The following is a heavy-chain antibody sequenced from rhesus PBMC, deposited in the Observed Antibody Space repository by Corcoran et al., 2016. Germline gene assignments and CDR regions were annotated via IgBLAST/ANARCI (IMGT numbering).Heavy chain of an antibody. Sequence: QLQLPASRPGLVKPSATLSLTCAVSGGSLRRRYWILIRQTPGKGLEWIGRISGSGGTTDYNPARKSRVTISTDTAKNQFPLTLSSVTAADTAVYYCARRSSGWYYFDYWGQGVRVTVSS. D-gene: IGHD6-31*01. CDR1: GGSLRRRY. CDR3: ARRSSGWYYFDY. V-gene: IGHV4-173*01. J-gene: IGHJ4*01. CDR2: ISGSGGTT.